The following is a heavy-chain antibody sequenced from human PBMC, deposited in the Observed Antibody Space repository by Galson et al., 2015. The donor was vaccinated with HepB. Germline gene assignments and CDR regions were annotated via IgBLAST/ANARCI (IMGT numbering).Heavy chain of an antibody. CDR1: GGSISSGDFY. J-gene: IGHJ4*01. CDR3: ARATLRYYCDS. CDR2: IYFSGST. Sequence: TLSLTCPVSGGSISSGDFYWSWIRQSPGRGLEWIGHIYFSGSTSYNPSLKNRLTISADMSKNEFSLKLTSVTAADTAVYFCARATLRYYCDSWGHGTLVTVSS. V-gene: IGHV4-30-4*01. D-gene: IGHD3-10*01.